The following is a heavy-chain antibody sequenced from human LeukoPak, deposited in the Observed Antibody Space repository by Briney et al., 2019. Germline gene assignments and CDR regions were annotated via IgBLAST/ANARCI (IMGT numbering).Heavy chain of an antibody. CDR1: GFVVSSNY. Sequence: GGSLRLSCAASGFVVSSNYMSWVRQAPGKGPEWVSVIRSGGTTFYADSVKGRFTVSRDTSENTVYLQMNSLRAEDAAVYYCARDRNSGWYSWGFDYWRQGALVIVSS. J-gene: IGHJ4*02. CDR3: ARDRNSGWYSWGFDY. CDR2: IRSGGTT. V-gene: IGHV3-53*01. D-gene: IGHD6-19*01.